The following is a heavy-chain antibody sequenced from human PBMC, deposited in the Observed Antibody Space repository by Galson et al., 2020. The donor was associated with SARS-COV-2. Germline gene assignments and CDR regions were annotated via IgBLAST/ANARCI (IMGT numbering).Heavy chain of an antibody. CDR2: IYYSGST. Sequence: SETLSLTCTVSGGSISSYYWSWIRQPPGKGLEWIGYIYYSGSTNYNPSLKSRVTISVDTSKNQFSLKLSSVTAADTAVYYCASGLVGGVITSLDYWGQGTLVTVSS. D-gene: IGHD3-10*01. V-gene: IGHV4-59*13. CDR1: GGSISSYY. J-gene: IGHJ4*02. CDR3: ASGLVGGVITSLDY.